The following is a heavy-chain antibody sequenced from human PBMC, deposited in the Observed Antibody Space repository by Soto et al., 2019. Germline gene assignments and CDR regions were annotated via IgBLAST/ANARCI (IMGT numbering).Heavy chain of an antibody. D-gene: IGHD3-9*01. CDR1: GGTFSSYA. V-gene: IGHV1-69*13. J-gene: IGHJ4*02. CDR3: ARRGALTSYYYGYYFDY. CDR2: IIPIFGTA. Sequence: SVKVSCKASGGTFSSYAISWVRQAPGQGLEWMGGIIPIFGTANYAQKFQGRVTITADESTSTAYMELSSLRSEDTAVYYCARRGALTSYYYGYYFDYWGQGTLVTVSS.